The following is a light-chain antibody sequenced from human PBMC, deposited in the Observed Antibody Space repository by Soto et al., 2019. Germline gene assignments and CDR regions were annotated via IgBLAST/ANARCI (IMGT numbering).Light chain of an antibody. CDR3: QQYGGSPRIT. CDR2: GAS. CDR1: ERLSSVY. J-gene: IGKJ5*01. V-gene: IGKV3-20*01. Sequence: EIVMTQSPATLSVSPGERATLSCRAIERLSSVYLAWYQQRPGQPPRLLIYGASNRATGIPDRFSGSGSGTDFTLIINRLEPEDVAIYYCQQYGGSPRITFGQGTRLEI.